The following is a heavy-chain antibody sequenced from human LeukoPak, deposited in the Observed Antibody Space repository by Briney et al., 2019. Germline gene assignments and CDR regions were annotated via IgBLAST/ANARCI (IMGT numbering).Heavy chain of an antibody. Sequence: SETLSLTCTVSGGSISSYYWSWIRQPPGKGLEWIGYIYYSGSTNYNPSLKSRVTISVDTSKNQFSLKLSSVTAADTAVYYCAREEYSSSSWYMDVWGKGTTVTVSS. CDR2: IYYSGST. CDR3: AREEYSSSSWYMDV. V-gene: IGHV4-59*01. J-gene: IGHJ6*03. D-gene: IGHD6-6*01. CDR1: GGSISSYY.